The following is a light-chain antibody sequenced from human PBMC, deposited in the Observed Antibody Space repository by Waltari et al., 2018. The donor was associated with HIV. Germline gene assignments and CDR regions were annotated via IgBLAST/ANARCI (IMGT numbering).Light chain of an antibody. Sequence: QSALTQPPSASGSPGQSVTISCTGTSSDVGGYDYVSWYQHHPGKVPRLIIYEGSKRPSRVHDRFSGLKSGNTASLTVSGLQAEDEADYYCTSYAGSGEYVFGTGTKVTVL. CDR1: SSDVGGYDY. V-gene: IGLV2-8*01. CDR2: EGS. J-gene: IGLJ1*01. CDR3: TSYAGSGEYV.